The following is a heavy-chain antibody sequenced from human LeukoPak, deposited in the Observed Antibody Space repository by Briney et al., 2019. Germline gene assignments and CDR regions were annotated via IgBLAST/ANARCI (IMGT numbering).Heavy chain of an antibody. CDR2: IYPGDSDT. V-gene: IGHV5-51*01. CDR3: AIPPRYGMDV. J-gene: IGHJ6*02. CDR1: GYGFSSNW. Sequence: GESLKISCKGSGYGFSSNWIGWVRQVPGKGLEWMGIIYPGDSDTRYSPSFQGQVTISADKSISTAYLQWSSLKASDTAMYYCAIPPRYGMDVWGQGTTVTVSS.